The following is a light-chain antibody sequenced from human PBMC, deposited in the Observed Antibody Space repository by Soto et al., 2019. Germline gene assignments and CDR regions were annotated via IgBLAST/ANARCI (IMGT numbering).Light chain of an antibody. CDR2: KAS. Sequence: DIQMTQSPSTLSASVGDRVTITCRSSQSISNWLAWYQQKPGRAPDLLISKASTLESGVPSRFSGSGSGTEFTLTISGLQPDDFATYYCQQYNTYSGTVGQGTKVDIK. J-gene: IGKJ1*01. V-gene: IGKV1-5*03. CDR1: QSISNW. CDR3: QQYNTYSGT.